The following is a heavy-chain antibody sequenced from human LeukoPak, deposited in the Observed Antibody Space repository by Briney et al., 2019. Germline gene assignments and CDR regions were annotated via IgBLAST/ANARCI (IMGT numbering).Heavy chain of an antibody. CDR1: GFTFSSYG. CDR3: ARVGSSGWSGNYFDY. CDR2: ISYDGSNK. J-gene: IGHJ4*02. D-gene: IGHD6-19*01. Sequence: PGGSLRLSCAASGFTFSSYGMHWVRQAPGKGLEWVAVISYDGSNKYYADSVKGRFTISRDNSKNTLYLQMNSLRAEDTAVYYCARVGSSGWSGNYFDYWGQGTLVTVSS. V-gene: IGHV3-30*03.